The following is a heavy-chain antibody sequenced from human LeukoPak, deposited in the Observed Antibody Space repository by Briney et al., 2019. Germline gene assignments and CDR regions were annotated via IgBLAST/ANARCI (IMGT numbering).Heavy chain of an antibody. Sequence: PSQTLSLTCTVSSDSSNSGDYYWSWIRQPAGKGLEWIGRISSSGSTNYNPSLKSRVTISVDTSKNQFSLKLSSVTAADTAVYFCARGPYSYDSSGAFDIWGQGTMVTVSS. V-gene: IGHV4-61*02. CDR3: ARGPYSYDSSGAFDI. CDR1: SDSSNSGDYY. CDR2: ISSSGST. J-gene: IGHJ3*02. D-gene: IGHD3-22*01.